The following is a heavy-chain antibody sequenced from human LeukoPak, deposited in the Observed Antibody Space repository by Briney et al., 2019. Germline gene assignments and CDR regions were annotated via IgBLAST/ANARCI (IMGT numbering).Heavy chain of an antibody. J-gene: IGHJ4*02. D-gene: IGHD3-3*01. Sequence: GGSLRLSCAASGFTFRSYAMSWVRQAPWKGLEWVSAIGGNGGDTFYADSVKGRFTLSRDNSKNTLYLQMNSLRVEDTAVYYCGSHFGVGYYFHYWGQGTLVTVSS. CDR1: GFTFRSYA. CDR3: GSHFGVGYYFHY. CDR2: IGGNGGDT. V-gene: IGHV3-23*01.